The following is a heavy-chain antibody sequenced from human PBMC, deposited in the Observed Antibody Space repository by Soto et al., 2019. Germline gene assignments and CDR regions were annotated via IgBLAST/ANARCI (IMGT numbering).Heavy chain of an antibody. J-gene: IGHJ5*02. V-gene: IGHV1-18*04. CDR2: ISAYNGNT. Sequence: QVQLVQSGAEVKKPGASVKVSCKASGYTFTSYGISWVRQAPGQGLEWMGWISAYNGNTNYAQKLQGRVTMNTDKATSKAYGELRRLRSDDTAVSYCPSNAPVGMAKMALDWCDPWAQGTLVTVSS. D-gene: IGHD5-12*01. CDR1: GYTFTSYG. CDR3: PSNAPVGMAKMALDWCDP.